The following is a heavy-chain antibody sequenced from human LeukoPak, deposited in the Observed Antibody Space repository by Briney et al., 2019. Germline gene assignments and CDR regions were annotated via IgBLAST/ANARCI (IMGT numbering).Heavy chain of an antibody. CDR3: ARGRITIFGVAAI. D-gene: IGHD3-3*01. V-gene: IGHV3-21*01. CDR2: ISSSSSYI. Sequence: GGSLRLSCAASGFTFSGYSMNWVRQAPGKGLEWVSSISSSSSYIYYADSVKGRFTISRDNAKNSLYLQMNSLRAEDTAVYYCARGRITIFGVAAIWGQGTLVTVSS. CDR1: GFTFSGYS. J-gene: IGHJ4*02.